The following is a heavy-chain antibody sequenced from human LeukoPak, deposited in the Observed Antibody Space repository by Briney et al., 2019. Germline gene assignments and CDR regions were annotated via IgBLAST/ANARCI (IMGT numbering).Heavy chain of an antibody. CDR3: ARAEDSGGRVTASE. Sequence: GGSLRLSCAASGFTFNIYSMNWVRQAPGKGLEWVSSISSSSSYIYYADSVKGRFTISRDNAKNSLYLQMNSLRAEDTAVYYCARAEDSGGRVTASEWGQGTQVTVSS. J-gene: IGHJ4*02. CDR1: GFTFNIYS. D-gene: IGHD2-21*02. V-gene: IGHV3-21*01. CDR2: ISSSSSYI.